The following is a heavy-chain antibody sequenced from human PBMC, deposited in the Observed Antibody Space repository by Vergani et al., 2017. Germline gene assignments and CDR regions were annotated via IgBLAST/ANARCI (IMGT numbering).Heavy chain of an antibody. Sequence: EVQLLQSEGAVVQPGGPLRLSCVASGFTFSSHSMSWVRQCHGQGLEWVSSIKNTGDRTHYANPVKGRYIISRDNSKNTMYLQMNSLRVQDTAVYYCGRGSEIYNWGQGTLVTVSS. CDR1: GFTFSSHS. D-gene: IGHD5-24*01. J-gene: IGHJ4*02. CDR3: GRGSEIYN. V-gene: IGHV3-23*01. CDR2: IKNTGDRT.